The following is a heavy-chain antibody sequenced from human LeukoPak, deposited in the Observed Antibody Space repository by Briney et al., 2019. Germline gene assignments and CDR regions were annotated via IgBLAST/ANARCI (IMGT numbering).Heavy chain of an antibody. CDR3: ARRDSSGWPHFDY. CDR2: IYYSGST. CDR1: GGSISSGDYY. V-gene: IGHV4-30-4*01. D-gene: IGHD6-19*01. Sequence: SQTLSLTCTVSGGSISSGDYYWSWIRQPPGKGLEWIGYIYYSGSTYYNPSLKSRVTISVDTSKNHFSLKLSSVTAADTAVYYCARRDSSGWPHFDYWGQGTLVTVSS. J-gene: IGHJ4*02.